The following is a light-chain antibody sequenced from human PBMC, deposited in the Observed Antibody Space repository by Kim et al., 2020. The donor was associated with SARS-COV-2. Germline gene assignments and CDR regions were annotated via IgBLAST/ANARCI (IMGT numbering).Light chain of an antibody. J-gene: IGKJ5*01. CDR2: GAS. V-gene: IGKV3-20*01. CDR3: QQFGGSPPIT. CDR1: ESVDSSK. Sequence: PGETATFACRASESVDSSKLAWYQQKPGQAPRLLIFGASSRATGIPDRFSGSGSGTDFTLTISRLEPEDFAVYYCQQFGGSPPITFGKGTRLEIK.